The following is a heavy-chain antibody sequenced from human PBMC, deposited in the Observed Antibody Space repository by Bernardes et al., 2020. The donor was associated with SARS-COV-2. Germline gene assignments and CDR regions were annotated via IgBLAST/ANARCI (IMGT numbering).Heavy chain of an antibody. V-gene: IGHV4-39*01. D-gene: IGHD2-21*02. CDR1: GGSISSSNYY. CDR2: FYAGGTT. J-gene: IGHJ6*02. CDR3: VGSSCGVDCYIGGLRSWDYGMDV. Sequence: SETLSLTCTVSGGSISSSNYYWGWIRQAPGKGLEWIGSFYAGGTTYYNPSLQSRVTKSVDTSKNQFSLRLSSVTAADTAVYYCVGSSCGVDCYIGGLRSWDYGMDVWGQGTTVTVSS.